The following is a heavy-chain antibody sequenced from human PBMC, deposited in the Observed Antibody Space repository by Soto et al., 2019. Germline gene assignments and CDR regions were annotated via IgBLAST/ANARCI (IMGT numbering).Heavy chain of an antibody. J-gene: IGHJ4*02. CDR2: ISYDDGSNK. Sequence: QVQLVESGGGVVQPGRSLRLSCAASGFTFSSYTMHWVRQAPGKGLEWVAVISYDDGSNKNYAYSVNGRFNISRDNPKTTLFLQMNSLTAEDTAVYYCARSIAVAGTPEFDYWGQGTLVNVSS. CDR3: ARSIAVAGTPEFDY. D-gene: IGHD6-19*01. V-gene: IGHV3-30-3*01. CDR1: GFTFSSYT.